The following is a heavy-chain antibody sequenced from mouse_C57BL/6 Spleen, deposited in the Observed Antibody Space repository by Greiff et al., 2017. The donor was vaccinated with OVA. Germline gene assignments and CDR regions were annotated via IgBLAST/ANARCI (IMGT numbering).Heavy chain of an antibody. Sequence: EVQRVESGGGLVKPGGSLKLSCAASGFTFSSYAMSWVRQTPEKRLEWVATISDGGSYTYYPDNVKGRFTISRDNAKNNLYLQMSHLKSEDTAMYYCARTGTPGAMDYWGQGTSVTVSS. CDR3: ARTGTPGAMDY. CDR2: ISDGGSYT. J-gene: IGHJ4*01. V-gene: IGHV5-4*01. CDR1: GFTFSSYA. D-gene: IGHD4-1*01.